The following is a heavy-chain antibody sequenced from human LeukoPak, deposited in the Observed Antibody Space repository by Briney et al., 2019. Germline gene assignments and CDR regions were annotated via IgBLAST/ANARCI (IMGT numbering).Heavy chain of an antibody. CDR3: AKSYYDFLTGSPLLNSFDY. V-gene: IGHV1-3*01. Sequence: ASMKVSCKASGYTFTRYALHWVRQAPRQRLEWMGWVNAGNGKTKYSQKFQGRVTITRDTSASTAYMELNSLRSEDTAVYYCAKSYYDFLTGSPLLNSFDYWGQGTLVTVSS. D-gene: IGHD3-9*01. J-gene: IGHJ4*02. CDR2: VNAGNGKT. CDR1: GYTFTRYA.